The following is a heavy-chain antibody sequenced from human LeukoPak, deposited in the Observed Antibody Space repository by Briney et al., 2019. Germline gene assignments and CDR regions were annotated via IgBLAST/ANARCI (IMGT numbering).Heavy chain of an antibody. CDR2: ISADNGNT. J-gene: IGHJ4*02. Sequence: ASVKVSCKASGYTFSIYGITWVRQAPGQGLEWMGFISADNGNTNYAQKFQGRVTMTTETSTSTAYMELRSLRADDTAVYYCARCGATVTMFFDYWGPGTLVTVSS. CDR1: GYTFSIYG. V-gene: IGHV1-18*01. CDR3: ARCGATVTMFFDY. D-gene: IGHD4-17*01.